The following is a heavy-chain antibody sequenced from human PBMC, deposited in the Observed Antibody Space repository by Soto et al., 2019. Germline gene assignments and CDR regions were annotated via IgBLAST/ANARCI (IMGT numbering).Heavy chain of an antibody. CDR2: MNPNSGNT. CDR1: GYTFTSYD. D-gene: IGHD2-2*01. J-gene: IGHJ6*03. Sequence: ASVKVSCKASGYTFTSYDINWVRQATGQGLEWMGWMNPNSGNTGYAQKFQGRVTMTRNTSVSTAYMELSSLRSEDTAVYYCARVDQLLTFHYYYYYMAVWVKGTTVTVS. CDR3: ARVDQLLTFHYYYYYMAV. V-gene: IGHV1-8*01.